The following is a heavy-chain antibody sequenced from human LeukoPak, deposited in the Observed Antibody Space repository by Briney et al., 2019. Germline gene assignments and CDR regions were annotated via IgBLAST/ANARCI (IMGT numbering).Heavy chain of an antibody. J-gene: IGHJ4*02. CDR2: ISYDGSNK. V-gene: IGHV3-30*18. Sequence: PGGSLRLSCAASGFTFSSYGMHWVRQAPGKGLEWVAVISYDGSNKYYADSMKGRFTISRDNSKNTLYLQMNSLRAEDTAVYYCAKEVIAAAAPDYWGQGTLVTVSS. D-gene: IGHD6-13*01. CDR1: GFTFSSYG. CDR3: AKEVIAAAAPDY.